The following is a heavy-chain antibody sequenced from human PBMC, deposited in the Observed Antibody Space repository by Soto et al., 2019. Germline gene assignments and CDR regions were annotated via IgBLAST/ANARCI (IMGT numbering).Heavy chain of an antibody. V-gene: IGHV3-23*01. CDR3: AKDQYYDSSGYYSKSFFAY. J-gene: IGHJ4*02. CDR2: ISGSGGST. D-gene: IGHD3-22*01. Sequence: EVQLLESGGGLVQPGGSLRLSCAASGFTFSSYAMSWVRQAPGKGLEWVSAISGSGGSTYYADSVKGRFTFSRDNSKNTLYLQMNSLRAEDTAVYYCAKDQYYDSSGYYSKSFFAYWGQGTLVTVSS. CDR1: GFTFSSYA.